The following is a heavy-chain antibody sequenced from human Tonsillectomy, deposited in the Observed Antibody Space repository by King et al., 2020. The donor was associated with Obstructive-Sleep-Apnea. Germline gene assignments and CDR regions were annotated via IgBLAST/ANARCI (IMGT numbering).Heavy chain of an antibody. D-gene: IGHD1-26*01. CDR3: ASEKGRGSGSYHAFDI. J-gene: IGHJ3*02. Sequence: VQLVESGGGVVQPGRSLRLSCAASGFTFSSYAMHWVRQAPGKGLEWVAVISYDGSNTYYADSVKGRFTLSTDNSKTTLYLQMNSLRAEDTAVYYCASEKGRGSGSYHAFDICGQGTMVTVSS. V-gene: IGHV3-30*04. CDR1: GFTFSSYA. CDR2: ISYDGSNT.